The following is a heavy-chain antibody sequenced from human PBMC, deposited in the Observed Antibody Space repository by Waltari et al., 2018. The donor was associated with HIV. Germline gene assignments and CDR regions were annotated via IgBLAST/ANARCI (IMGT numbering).Heavy chain of an antibody. Sequence: QAHLVQSGPEARRPGASVPVSCKGSAYTFTDYSLHWVRQTPGHGPEWLGPIDPPTGEALYAPAFQGRVTMTRVTSLTTAYLDLTSLKSDDTAVYFCARGEDVTLISLPPGYRLDFWGQGTLVTVSS. CDR3: ARGEDVTLISLPPGYRLDF. V-gene: IGHV1-2*06. D-gene: IGHD2-15*01. CDR1: AYTFTDYS. J-gene: IGHJ4*02. CDR2: IDPPTGEA.